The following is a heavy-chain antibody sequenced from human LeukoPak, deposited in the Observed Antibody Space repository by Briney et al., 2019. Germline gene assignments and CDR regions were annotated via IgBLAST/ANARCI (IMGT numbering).Heavy chain of an antibody. J-gene: IGHJ3*02. D-gene: IGHD2-15*01. CDR3: ARVGTAYCSGGSCGALDI. CDR1: GFTVSSNY. CDR2: ISSSSSTI. V-gene: IGHV3-48*01. Sequence: GGSLRLSCAASGFTVSSNYMNWVRQASGKGLEWVSYISSSSSTIYYADSVKGRFTISRDNAKNSLYLQMNSLRAEDTAVYYCARVGTAYCSGGSCGALDIWGQGTMVTVSS.